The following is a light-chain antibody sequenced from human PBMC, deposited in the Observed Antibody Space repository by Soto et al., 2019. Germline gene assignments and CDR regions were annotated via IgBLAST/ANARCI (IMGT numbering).Light chain of an antibody. V-gene: IGKV3-20*01. J-gene: IGKJ3*01. CDR3: QQYGSSPGFT. Sequence: EIVLTQSPGTLSLSPGERANLSCRASQGVSSSYLAGYQQKPGQPPRLLIYGASSRATGIPDRFSGSGSGTDFTLTISRLEPEDFAVYYCQQYGSSPGFTFGPGTNVDIK. CDR1: QGVSSSY. CDR2: GAS.